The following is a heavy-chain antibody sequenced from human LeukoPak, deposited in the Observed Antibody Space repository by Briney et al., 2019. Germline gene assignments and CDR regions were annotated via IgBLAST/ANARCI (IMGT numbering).Heavy chain of an antibody. CDR1: GFTFSSYA. CDR2: ISGSGGST. V-gene: IGHV3-23*01. J-gene: IGHJ4*02. CDR3: AKDSSYYYDSSGYYYFDY. Sequence: GGSLRLSCAASGFTFSSYAMSWVRQAPGKGLEWVSAISGSGGSTYYADSVKGRFTISRDNSKNTLYLQVNSLRAEDTAVYYCAKDSSYYYDSSGYYYFDYWGQGTLVTVSS. D-gene: IGHD3-22*01.